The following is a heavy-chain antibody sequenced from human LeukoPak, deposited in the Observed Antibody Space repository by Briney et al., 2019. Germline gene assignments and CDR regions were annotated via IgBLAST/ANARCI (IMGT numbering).Heavy chain of an antibody. CDR3: ATTYYGSGASSWYFDL. J-gene: IGHJ2*01. CDR1: GGSISSSNW. CDR2: IYHSGST. D-gene: IGHD3-10*01. Sequence: SGTLSLTCAVSGGSISSSNWWSWVRQPPGKGLEWIGEIYHSGSTNYNPSLKSRVTISVDKSKNQFSLKLSSVTAADTAVYYCATTYYGSGASSWYFDLWGRGTLVTVSS. V-gene: IGHV4-4*02.